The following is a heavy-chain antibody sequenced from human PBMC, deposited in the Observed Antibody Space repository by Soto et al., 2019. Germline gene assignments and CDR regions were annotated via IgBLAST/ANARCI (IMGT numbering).Heavy chain of an antibody. J-gene: IGHJ4*02. Sequence: QVQLVESGGGVVQPGRSLRLSCAASGFTFSSYGMHWVRQAPGKGLEWVAVISYDGSNKYYTDSVKSRFTISRDNYKNTVYLQMNCLSAEDTGVYYIARDGHYYDSSGPCFDYWGQGTLVTVSS. D-gene: IGHD3-22*01. V-gene: IGHV3-30*03. CDR1: GFTFSSYG. CDR2: ISYDGSNK. CDR3: ARDGHYYDSSGPCFDY.